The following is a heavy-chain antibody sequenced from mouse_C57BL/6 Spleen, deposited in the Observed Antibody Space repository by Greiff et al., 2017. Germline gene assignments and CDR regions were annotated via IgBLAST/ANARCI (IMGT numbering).Heavy chain of an antibody. CDR1: GYTFTSYW. D-gene: IGHD1-1*01. Sequence: VKLQQPGAELVKPGASVKLSCKASGYTFTSYWMQWVKQRPGQGLEWIGKIDPSDSYTNYNQKFKGKATLTVDTSSCTSYMQLSSLTSEDSAVYYSASGTTVVGIDYWGQGTSVTVSS. V-gene: IGHV1-50*01. CDR3: ASGTTVVGIDY. J-gene: IGHJ4*01. CDR2: IDPSDSYT.